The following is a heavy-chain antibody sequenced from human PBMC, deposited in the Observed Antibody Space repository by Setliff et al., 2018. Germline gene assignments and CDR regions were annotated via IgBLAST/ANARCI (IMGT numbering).Heavy chain of an antibody. V-gene: IGHV4-61*09. CDR3: ARDPVVVVAAMSDAFDI. Sequence: TLSLTCTVSGGSISSGSYYWSWIRQPAGKGLEWIGHIYTSGSTNYNPSLKSRVTISVDTSKNQFSLKLSSVTAADTAVYYCARDPVVVVAAMSDAFDIWGQGTMVTVSS. CDR2: IYTSGST. J-gene: IGHJ3*02. CDR1: GGSISSGSYY. D-gene: IGHD2-15*01.